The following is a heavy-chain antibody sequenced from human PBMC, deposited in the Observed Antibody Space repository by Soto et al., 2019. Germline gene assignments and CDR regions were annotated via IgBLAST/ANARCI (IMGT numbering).Heavy chain of an antibody. J-gene: IGHJ5*02. CDR3: ARGLAADGA. CDR2: INAGSGNT. D-gene: IGHD6-13*01. CDR1: GYTFTHYA. Sequence: QVQLVQSGAEVKKPGASVKVSCTASGYTFTHYAIHWVRHAPGQRLEWMGFINAGSGNTKYSQTFQGRLTFTKDTSASTAYMDLSSLRSEDTAMYYCARGLAADGAWGQGTLVTVSS. V-gene: IGHV1-3*01.